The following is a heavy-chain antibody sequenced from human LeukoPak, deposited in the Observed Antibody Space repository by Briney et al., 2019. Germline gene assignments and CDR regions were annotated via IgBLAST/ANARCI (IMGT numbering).Heavy chain of an antibody. CDR3: ARPRGGYSYGPLGY. Sequence: AGGSLRLSCAASGFTFSDHAMHWVRQAPGKGLEWVSAVGIAADTFYPGSVKGRFTISRENAKNSLYLQMNSLRAEDTAVYYCARPRGGYSYGPLGYWGQGTLVTVSS. CDR2: VGIAADT. CDR1: GFTFSDHA. J-gene: IGHJ4*02. V-gene: IGHV3-13*01. D-gene: IGHD5-18*01.